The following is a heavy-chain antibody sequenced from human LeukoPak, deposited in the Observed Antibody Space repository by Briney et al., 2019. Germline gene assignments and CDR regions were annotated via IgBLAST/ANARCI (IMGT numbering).Heavy chain of an antibody. D-gene: IGHD3-3*01. CDR2: INPSGGST. Sequence: ASVKVSCKASGYTFTSYYMHWVRRAPGQGLEWMGIINPSGGSTSYAQKFQGRVTMTRDTSTSTVYTELSSLRSEDTAVYYCARGLEDDFWSGYGINFDYWGQGTLVTVSS. CDR1: GYTFTSYY. V-gene: IGHV1-46*01. CDR3: ARGLEDDFWSGYGINFDY. J-gene: IGHJ4*02.